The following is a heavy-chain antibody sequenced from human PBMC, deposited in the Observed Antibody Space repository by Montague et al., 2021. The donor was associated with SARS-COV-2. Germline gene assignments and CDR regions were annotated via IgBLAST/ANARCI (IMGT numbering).Heavy chain of an antibody. J-gene: IGHJ4*02. CDR3: AVSLGDDILTGYYPLDY. V-gene: IGHV3-23*01. CDR2: ISRTGDSV. D-gene: IGHD3-9*01. Sequence: SLRLSCAASGFTFSNHAMTWVRQAPGKGLEWVSGISRTGDSVFYADSVKGRFTISRDNSKNTLYVQLSSLRVEDTAVYYCAVSLGDDILTGYYPLDYWGQGTLVTVSP. CDR1: GFTFSNHA.